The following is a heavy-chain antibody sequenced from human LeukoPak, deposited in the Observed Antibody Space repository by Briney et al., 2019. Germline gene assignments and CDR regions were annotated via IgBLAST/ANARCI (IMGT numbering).Heavy chain of an antibody. Sequence: SETLSLTCAVSGGPISSGGYSWSWIRQPPGKGLEWIGYIYHSGSTYYNPSLKSRVTISVDRSKNQFSLKLSSVTAADTAVYYCARGDIRYSSGWWDYWGQGTLVTVSS. CDR1: GGPISSGGYS. J-gene: IGHJ4*02. V-gene: IGHV4-30-2*01. D-gene: IGHD6-19*01. CDR2: IYHSGST. CDR3: ARGDIRYSSGWWDY.